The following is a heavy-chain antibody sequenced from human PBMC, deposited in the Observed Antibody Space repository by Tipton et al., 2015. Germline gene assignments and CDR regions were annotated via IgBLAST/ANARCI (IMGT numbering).Heavy chain of an antibody. CDR2: IIPILAIP. V-gene: IGHV1-69*10. Sequence: QLVQSGPEVKKPGASVKVSCKASGYTFTGDDINWVRQAPGQGLEWMGGIIPILAIPNHAQRFQGRVTITASESTSTAYMELSSLRSEDTAIYYCARFTGMARRRGGYFDYWGQGTLVTVSS. CDR3: ARFTGMARRRGGYFDY. J-gene: IGHJ4*02. CDR1: GYTFTGDD. D-gene: IGHD6-6*01.